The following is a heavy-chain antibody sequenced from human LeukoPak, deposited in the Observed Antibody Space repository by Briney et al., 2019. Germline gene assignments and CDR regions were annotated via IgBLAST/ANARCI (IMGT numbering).Heavy chain of an antibody. Sequence: RGSLRLSCAASGFTFTSQGMAWVRQAPAKGLEWVSAITGSGDNTYYADSVKGRFTISRNNSKNTLYPQMNSLSAEDTAVYYCAKMQGSFDLWGRGTLVTVSS. CDR1: GFTFTSQG. J-gene: IGHJ2*01. CDR2: ITGSGDNT. CDR3: AKMQGSFDL. V-gene: IGHV3-23*01.